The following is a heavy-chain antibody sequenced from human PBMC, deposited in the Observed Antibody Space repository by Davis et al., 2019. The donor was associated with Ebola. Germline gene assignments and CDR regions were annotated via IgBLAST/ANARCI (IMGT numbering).Heavy chain of an antibody. CDR1: GFTFTRFW. V-gene: IGHV5-51*01. CDR3: ARRYSGYDYGEGLGWFDP. CDR2: IYPSDSET. D-gene: IGHD5-12*01. Sequence: KVSCKGSGFTFTRFWIGWVRQTPGKGLEWMGIIYPSDSETRYSPSFQGQVTISADKSISTAYLQWSSLKASDTAMYYCARRYSGYDYGEGLGWFDPWGQGTLVTVSS. J-gene: IGHJ5*02.